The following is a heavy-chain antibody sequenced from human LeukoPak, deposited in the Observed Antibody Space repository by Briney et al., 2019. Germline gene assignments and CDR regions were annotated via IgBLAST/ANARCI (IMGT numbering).Heavy chain of an antibody. Sequence: GRSLRLSCAASGFTFSSYGMHWVRQAPGKGLEWVAVISYDGSNKYYADSVKGRFTISRDNSKNTLYLQMNSLRAEDTAVYYCAKSYSGYGSGSYYNRWGQGTLVTVSS. CDR2: ISYDGSNK. J-gene: IGHJ4*02. V-gene: IGHV3-30*18. CDR1: GFTFSSYG. D-gene: IGHD3-10*01. CDR3: AKSYSGYGSGSYYNR.